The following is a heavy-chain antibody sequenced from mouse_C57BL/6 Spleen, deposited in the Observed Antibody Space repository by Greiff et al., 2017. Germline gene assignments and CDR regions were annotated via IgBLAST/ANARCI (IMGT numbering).Heavy chain of an antibody. CDR3: ARQYYYGSNYFDY. J-gene: IGHJ2*01. D-gene: IGHD1-1*01. CDR2: LSYDGSN. V-gene: IGHV3-6*01. CDR1: GYSITSGYY. Sequence: EVKLVESGPGLVKPSQSLSLTCSVTGYSITSGYYRSWIRQVPGNKLEWMGYLSYDGSNNYNPSLKNRISITRDTSKNQFFRKLNSVTTEDTATYYCARQYYYGSNYFDYWGQGTTLTVSS.